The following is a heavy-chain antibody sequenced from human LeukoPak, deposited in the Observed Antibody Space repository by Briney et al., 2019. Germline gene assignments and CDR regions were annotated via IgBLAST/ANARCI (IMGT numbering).Heavy chain of an antibody. CDR3: ASSPNPQLFDY. Sequence: GSLRLSCAASGFTVSSNYMSWVRQAPGKGLEWIGEINHSGNTKYNPSLKSRVTISVDTSENQFSLKLRSVTAADTAVYYCASSPNPQLFDYWGQGTLVTVSS. J-gene: IGHJ4*02. CDR1: GFTVSSNY. D-gene: IGHD1-14*01. CDR2: INHSGNT. V-gene: IGHV4-34*01.